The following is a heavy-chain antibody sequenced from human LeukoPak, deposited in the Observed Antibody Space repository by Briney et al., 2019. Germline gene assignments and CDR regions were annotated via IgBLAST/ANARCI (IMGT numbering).Heavy chain of an antibody. CDR2: INSDGSST. CDR3: ARDVGAAAFDY. J-gene: IGHJ4*02. CDR1: GFTFSNYW. V-gene: IGHV3-74*01. Sequence: GGYLRLSCAASGFTFSNYWMHWVRQAPGKGLVWVSRINSDGSSTSYADSVKGRFTISRDNAKNTLYLQMNSLRAEDTAVYYCARDVGAAAFDYWGQGTLVTVSS. D-gene: IGHD6-13*01.